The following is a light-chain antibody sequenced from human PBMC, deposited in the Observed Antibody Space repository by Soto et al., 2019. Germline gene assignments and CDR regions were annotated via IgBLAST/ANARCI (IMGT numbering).Light chain of an antibody. CDR1: QTTNTW. V-gene: IGKV1-5*01. Sequence: DIQMTQFPSTLSASVGDRVTITCRASQTTNTWLAWYQQKPGTAPKLLIYDASSLEGGVPSRFSASGSGTEFTLTISSLQPDDLATYYCQQYIRYPYTFGQGTKVDIK. CDR3: QQYIRYPYT. CDR2: DAS. J-gene: IGKJ2*01.